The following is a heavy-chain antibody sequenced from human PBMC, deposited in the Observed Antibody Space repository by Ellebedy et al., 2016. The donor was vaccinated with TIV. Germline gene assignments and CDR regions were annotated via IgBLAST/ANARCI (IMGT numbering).Heavy chain of an antibody. Sequence: GGSLRLXCAASGFTFSSHSMNWVRQAPGKGLEWVSYISSYNDIYYAASVKGRFTISRDNAKNTLYLQLNSLRADDTAVYYCGRNVIGSGRYGVWFDPWGQGTLVTVSS. D-gene: IGHD3-10*01. CDR1: GFTFSSHS. J-gene: IGHJ5*02. V-gene: IGHV3-48*04. CDR3: GRNVIGSGRYGVWFDP. CDR2: ISSYNDI.